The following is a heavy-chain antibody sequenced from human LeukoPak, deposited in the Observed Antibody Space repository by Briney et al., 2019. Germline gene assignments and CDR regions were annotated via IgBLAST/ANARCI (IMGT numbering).Heavy chain of an antibody. J-gene: IGHJ4*02. Sequence: GGSLRLSCAASGFTFSSYAMYWVRQAPGKGLEWVSGIFGSGGSSHYADSVKGRFTISRDNSKNTVYLQMNSLRAEDTAVYYCAKTTTGYSSGRFPGWPVDYWGQGTLVTVSS. CDR1: GFTFSSYA. V-gene: IGHV3-23*01. D-gene: IGHD6-19*01. CDR3: AKTTTGYSSGRFPGWPVDY. CDR2: IFGSGGSS.